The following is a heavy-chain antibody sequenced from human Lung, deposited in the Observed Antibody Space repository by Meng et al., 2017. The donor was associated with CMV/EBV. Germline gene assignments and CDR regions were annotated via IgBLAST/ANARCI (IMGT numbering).Heavy chain of an antibody. Sequence: QLPETTPGHAKPSQSPSLTLSVLGGSIGSGGYYWSWLRPRPGKGLEWIGYIYYTGSTFYNPSLKSRVTISVDTSKNQFSLKLIPATAADTAVYYCAREAGRDGYATPKFDYWGQGTLVTVSS. CDR1: GGSIGSGGYY. J-gene: IGHJ4*02. CDR3: AREAGRDGYATPKFDY. V-gene: IGHV4-31*02. D-gene: IGHD5-24*01. CDR2: IYYTGST.